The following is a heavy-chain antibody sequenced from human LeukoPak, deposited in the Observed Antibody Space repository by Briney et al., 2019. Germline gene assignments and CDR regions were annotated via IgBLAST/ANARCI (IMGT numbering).Heavy chain of an antibody. J-gene: IGHJ4*02. CDR3: ATSIRRITISS. CDR1: GFTFSTYA. V-gene: IGHV3-30*04. CDR2: TSYNGSHQ. Sequence: GRSLRLSCAASGFTFSTYAMHWVRQAPGKGLEWLTVTSYNGSHQYYSDSVRGRFTISRDNSRNSVFLQINRLRPEDTAVYYCATSIRRITISSWGQGTLVTVSS. D-gene: IGHD3-3*01.